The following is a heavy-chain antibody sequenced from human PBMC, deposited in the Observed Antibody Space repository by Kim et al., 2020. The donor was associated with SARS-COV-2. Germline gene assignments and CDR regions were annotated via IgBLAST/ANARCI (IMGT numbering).Heavy chain of an antibody. CDR2: MNPNSGNT. CDR3: ARGLDFGVVISRYYYYYYMDV. D-gene: IGHD3-3*01. CDR1: GYTFTSYD. Sequence: ASVKVSCKASGYTFTSYDINWVRQATGQGLEWMGWMNPNSGNTGYAQKFQGRVTMTRNTSISTAYMELSSLRSEDTAVYYCARGLDFGVVISRYYYYYYMDVWGKGTTVTVSS. V-gene: IGHV1-8*01. J-gene: IGHJ6*03.